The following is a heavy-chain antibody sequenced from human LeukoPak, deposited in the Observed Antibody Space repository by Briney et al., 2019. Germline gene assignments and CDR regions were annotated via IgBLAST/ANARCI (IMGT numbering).Heavy chain of an antibody. V-gene: IGHV3-64*01. CDR3: ARDDRRFGVLSGGSFDY. J-gene: IGHJ4*02. D-gene: IGHD3-10*01. CDR2: ISSNGGST. CDR1: GFTFSSYA. Sequence: PGGSLRLSCAASGFTFSSYAMHWVRQAPGKGLEYVSAISSNGGSTYYANSVKGRFTISRDNSKNTLYLQMGSLRAEDMAVYYCARDDRRFGVLSGGSFDYWGQGTLVTVSS.